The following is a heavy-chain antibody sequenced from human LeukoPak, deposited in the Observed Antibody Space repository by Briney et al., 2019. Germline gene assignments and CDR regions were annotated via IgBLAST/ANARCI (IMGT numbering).Heavy chain of an antibody. CDR1: GGSITSYY. V-gene: IGHV4-59*08. CDR2: AYFIGRT. Sequence: SETLSLTCTVSGGSITSYYWSWIRQPPGKGLEWIGSAYFIGRTNYDPSFKSRVTISVDTSKNQFSLKLSSVTNADTAVYYCARRGNWNYVLDNWGQETLAIVSS. D-gene: IGHD1-7*01. J-gene: IGHJ4*02. CDR3: ARRGNWNYVLDN.